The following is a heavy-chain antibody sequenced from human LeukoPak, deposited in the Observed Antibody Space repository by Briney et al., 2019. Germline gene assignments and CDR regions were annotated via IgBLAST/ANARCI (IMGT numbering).Heavy chain of an antibody. Sequence: GGSLRLSCAASGFTFSNYGMTWVRQAPGKGLEWVSGISGGGGSTYYADSVKGRFTISRDNSKNTLFLQMNSLRVEDTAIYFCARAAYDSNGYLTLWGQGTLVTVSS. J-gene: IGHJ4*02. D-gene: IGHD3-22*01. V-gene: IGHV3-23*01. CDR3: ARAAYDSNGYLTL. CDR1: GFTFSNYG. CDR2: ISGGGGST.